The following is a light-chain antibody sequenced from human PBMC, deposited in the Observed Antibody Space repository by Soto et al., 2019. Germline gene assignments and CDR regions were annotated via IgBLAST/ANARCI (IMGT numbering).Light chain of an antibody. CDR1: NSDIGAYDY. V-gene: IGLV2-14*01. Sequence: QSSLTQPTSVSGSPGQSITISCTGSNSDIGAYDYVSWYQQHPGKPPTLLIYEVTFRPSGVPNRFSGSKYGNTATLTISGLLTEEEADYYCCSYESAPLLFGGGTKVTV. J-gene: IGLJ2*01. CDR2: EVT. CDR3: CSYESAPLL.